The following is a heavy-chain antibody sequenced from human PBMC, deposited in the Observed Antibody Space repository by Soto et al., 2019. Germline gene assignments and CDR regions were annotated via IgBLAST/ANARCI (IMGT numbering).Heavy chain of an antibody. V-gene: IGHV3-15*07. CDR2: FKSRGDGGTT. Sequence: EVQLVESGGGLINPGGSLRLSCAASGFTFSNAWMNWVRQAPGQGLEWVARFKSRGDGGTTDYAAPVKGRFTISRDDSENTLCMQMDSLKIEDTDMYFCTSDRPGVTTNYGFDYWGQGILVTVSS. J-gene: IGHJ4*02. CDR1: GFTFSNAW. CDR3: TSDRPGVTTNYGFDY. D-gene: IGHD4-17*01.